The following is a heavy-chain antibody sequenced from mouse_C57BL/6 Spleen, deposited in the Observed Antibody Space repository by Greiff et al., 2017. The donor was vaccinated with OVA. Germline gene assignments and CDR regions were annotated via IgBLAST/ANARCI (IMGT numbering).Heavy chain of an antibody. D-gene: IGHD1-1*01. J-gene: IGHJ3*01. CDR2: INPSNGGT. V-gene: IGHV1-53*01. Sequence: VKLQQPGTELVKPGASVKLSCKASGYTFTSYWMHWVKQRPGQGLEWIGNINPSNGGTNYNEKFKSKATLTVDKSSSTAYMQLSSLTSEDSAVYYCARTGLYGSSYPAWFAYWGQGTLVTVSA. CDR1: GYTFTSYW. CDR3: ARTGLYGSSYPAWFAY.